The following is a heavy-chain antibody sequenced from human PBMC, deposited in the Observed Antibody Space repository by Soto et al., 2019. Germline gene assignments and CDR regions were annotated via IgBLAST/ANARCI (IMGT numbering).Heavy chain of an antibody. D-gene: IGHD4-17*01. J-gene: IGHJ5*02. CDR2: LLRSGSTT. CDR1: GFTFSNYA. CDR3: AKDAVSGDGVWLLDS. Sequence: SGGGLVQPGGSLRLSCAASGFTFSNYAMTWARQAPGKGLEWVSSLLRSGSTTYYANSVKGRFTISSDTSANSLYLQMDSLRAEDTAVYYCAKDAVSGDGVWLLDSWGQGTVVTVSS. V-gene: IGHV3-23*01.